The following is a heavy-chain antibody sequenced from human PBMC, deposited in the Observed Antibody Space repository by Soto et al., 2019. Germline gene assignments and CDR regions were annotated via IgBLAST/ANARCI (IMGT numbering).Heavy chain of an antibody. CDR3: ARDLKEYCSDGKCNWFDP. Sequence: SETLSLTCTVSGASITTYYWSWIRQPPGKGLEWIGYISYSGSTDYNPSQKSRDTISFDASKNQISLKVRSATAADAAVFYCARDLKEYCSDGKCNWFDPWGQGTLVTVS. V-gene: IGHV4-59*01. D-gene: IGHD2-15*01. CDR2: ISYSGST. J-gene: IGHJ5*02. CDR1: GASITTYY.